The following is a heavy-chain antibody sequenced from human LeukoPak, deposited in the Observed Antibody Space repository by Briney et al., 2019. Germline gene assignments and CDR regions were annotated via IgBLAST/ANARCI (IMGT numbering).Heavy chain of an antibody. CDR1: GYRFTDYW. Sequence: ASVNVSCKASGYRFTDYWIQWVRQAPGQGLEWMGWINTNTGGTVYAQKFQGRVTMTRDTSLTTSYMDLSRLTSDDTAVYYCARGGSFHEFDIWGQGTMVIVSS. V-gene: IGHV1-2*02. CDR3: ARGGSFHEFDI. CDR2: INTNTGGT. J-gene: IGHJ3*02. D-gene: IGHD3-10*01.